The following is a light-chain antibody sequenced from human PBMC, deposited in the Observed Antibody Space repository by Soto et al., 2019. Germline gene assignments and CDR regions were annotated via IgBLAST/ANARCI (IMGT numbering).Light chain of an antibody. CDR3: QKYNSVALT. J-gene: IGKJ4*01. CDR2: DAS. Sequence: DIQMTQSPSCLSATVGDRVTITCRANQRLSNDLAWNQQKPGKVPKLLIYDASTLQSGVTSRVSGSGSGTDFTLTMSSLKPEDVATYYCQKYNSVALTFGGGTKVEIK. V-gene: IGKV1-27*01. CDR1: QRLSND.